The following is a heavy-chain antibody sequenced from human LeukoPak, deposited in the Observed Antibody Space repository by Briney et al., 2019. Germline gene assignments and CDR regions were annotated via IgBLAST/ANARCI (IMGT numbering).Heavy chain of an antibody. J-gene: IGHJ5*02. CDR3: ASYMTTVTTQGWFDP. CDR2: IYYSGST. Sequence: SETLSLTCTVSGGSISSYYWSWIRQPPGKGLEWIGYIYYSGSTNYNPSLKSRVTISVDTSKNQFSLKLSSVTAADTAVYYCASYMTTVTTQGWFDPWDQGTLVTVSS. D-gene: IGHD4-17*01. CDR1: GGSISSYY. V-gene: IGHV4-59*01.